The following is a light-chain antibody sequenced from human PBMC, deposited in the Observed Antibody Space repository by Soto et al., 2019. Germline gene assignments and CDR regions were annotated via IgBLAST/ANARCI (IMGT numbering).Light chain of an antibody. CDR3: TSYTSQSTVV. CDR1: SSDVGGYNY. V-gene: IGLV2-14*01. Sequence: QSALTQSASVSGSPGQSITVSCTGTSSDVGGYNYVSWYQQHPGKAPKLIIYDVSVRPSGVSNRFSGSKSGNTASLTISGLQADDEADYYCTSYTSQSTVVFGGGTKVTVL. CDR2: DVS. J-gene: IGLJ3*02.